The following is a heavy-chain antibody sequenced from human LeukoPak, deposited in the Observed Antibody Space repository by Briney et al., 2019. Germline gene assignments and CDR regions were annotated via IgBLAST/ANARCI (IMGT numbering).Heavy chain of an antibody. CDR1: GFTFDDYA. Sequence: GRSLRLSCAASGFTFDDYAMHWVRQAPGKGLEWVSGISCNSGSIGYADSVKGRFTISRDNAKNSLYLQMNSLRAEDTALYYCAKGSGYDSSGYHDYWGQGTLVTVSS. J-gene: IGHJ4*02. CDR3: AKGSGYDSSGYHDY. CDR2: ISCNSGSI. V-gene: IGHV3-9*01. D-gene: IGHD3-22*01.